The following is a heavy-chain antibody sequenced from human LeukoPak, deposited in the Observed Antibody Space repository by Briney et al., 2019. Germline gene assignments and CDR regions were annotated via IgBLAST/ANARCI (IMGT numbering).Heavy chain of an antibody. CDR2: ISFNSSSI. CDR3: SDGFDI. V-gene: IGHV3-9*01. J-gene: IGHJ3*02. Sequence: GRSLRVSCAASGFTFDDFAMQWGRQAPGKGLEWVSGISFNSSSIGYADSVKGRFTISRDNAKNSLYRQMYSLRAEDTPLYYCSDGFDIWGQGTMVTVSS. CDR1: GFTFDDFA.